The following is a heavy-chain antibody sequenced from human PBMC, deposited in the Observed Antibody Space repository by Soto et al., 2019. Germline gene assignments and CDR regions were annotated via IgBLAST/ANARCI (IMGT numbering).Heavy chain of an antibody. D-gene: IGHD2-2*01. V-gene: IGHV5-51*01. J-gene: IGHJ5*02. CDR2: IFPGDSDT. Sequence: PWESLKISCKGSGYNFISYWIAWVRHMPGKGLEWMGIIFPGDSDTRYSPSFQGQVTISADKSINTAYLQWSSLKASDTAVYYCASVAVPAAMLKIWFDPWGQGTLVTVSS. CDR3: ASVAVPAAMLKIWFDP. CDR1: GYNFISYW.